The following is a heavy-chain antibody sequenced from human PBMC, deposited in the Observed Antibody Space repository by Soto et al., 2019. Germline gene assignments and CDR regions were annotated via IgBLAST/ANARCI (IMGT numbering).Heavy chain of an antibody. CDR3: ARDTTRQRYYGMDV. Sequence: PSETLSLTCTFSCGSISSYYWSWIRQPAGKGLEWIGRIYTSGSTNYNPSLKSRVTMSVDTSKNQFSLKLSSVTAADTAVCYCARDTTRQRYYGMDVWGQGTTVTVSS. J-gene: IGHJ6*02. D-gene: IGHD6-25*01. CDR1: CGSISSYY. CDR2: IYTSGST. V-gene: IGHV4-4*07.